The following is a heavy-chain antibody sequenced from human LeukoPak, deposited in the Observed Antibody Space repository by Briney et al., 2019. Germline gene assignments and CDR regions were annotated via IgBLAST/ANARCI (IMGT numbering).Heavy chain of an antibody. V-gene: IGHV3-23*01. Sequence: GGSLRLSCAASGFTFSSYAMSWVRQAPGKGLEWVSAISGSGGSTYYADSVKGRFTISRDNSKNTLYLQMNSLRAEDAAVYYCAKDRGYSYGWYNWFDPWGQGTLVTVSS. CDR1: GFTFSSYA. J-gene: IGHJ5*02. CDR2: ISGSGGST. CDR3: AKDRGYSYGWYNWFDP. D-gene: IGHD5-18*01.